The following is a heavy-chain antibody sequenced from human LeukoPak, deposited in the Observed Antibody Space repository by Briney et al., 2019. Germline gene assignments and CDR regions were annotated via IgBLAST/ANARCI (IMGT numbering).Heavy chain of an antibody. CDR3: ARDLGDYGDYAPPADYYYGMDV. V-gene: IGHV3-30*04. D-gene: IGHD4-17*01. Sequence: GRSLRLSCAASGFTFSSYAMHWVRQAPGKGLEWVAVISYDGSNKYYADSVKGRFTISRDNSKNTLYLQMNSLRAGDTAVYYCARDLGDYGDYAPPADYYYGMDVWGQGTTVTVSS. CDR2: ISYDGSNK. J-gene: IGHJ6*02. CDR1: GFTFSSYA.